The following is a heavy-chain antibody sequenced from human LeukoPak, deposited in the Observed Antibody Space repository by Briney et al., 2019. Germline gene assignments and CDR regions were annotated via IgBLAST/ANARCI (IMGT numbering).Heavy chain of an antibody. CDR1: GFTFTDYY. CDR2: ISVSGTTM. CDR3: AKETNYYDSSGPFDY. J-gene: IGHJ4*02. V-gene: IGHV3-11*04. Sequence: PGVSLRLSCATSGFTFTDYYMSWIRQAPGKGLEWVSYISVSGTTMYYADSVKGRFTLSRDNSKNTLYPQMNSLRAEDTAVYYCAKETNYYDSSGPFDYWGQGTLVTVSS. D-gene: IGHD3-22*01.